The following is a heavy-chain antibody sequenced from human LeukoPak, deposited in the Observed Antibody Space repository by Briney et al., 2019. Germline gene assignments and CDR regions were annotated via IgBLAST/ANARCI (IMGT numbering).Heavy chain of an antibody. D-gene: IGHD2-15*01. J-gene: IGHJ6*03. CDR3: ARGARAATGYYYYYMDV. CDR2: IYSSGST. Sequence: KSSETLSLTCTVSGGSISSYYWSWIRQPPGKGLEWIGYIYSSGSTNYNPSLNSRVTISVDTSKNQFSLKLTSVTAADTAVYYCARGARAATGYYYYYMDVWGKGTTVTVSS. V-gene: IGHV4-4*09. CDR1: GGSISSYY.